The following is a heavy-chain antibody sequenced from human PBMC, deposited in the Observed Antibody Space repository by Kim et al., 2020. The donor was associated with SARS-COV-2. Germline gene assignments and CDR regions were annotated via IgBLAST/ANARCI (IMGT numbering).Heavy chain of an antibody. D-gene: IGHD3-22*01. Sequence: GGSLRLSCAASGFTFSSYGMHWVRQAPGKGLEWVAVISYDGSNKYYVDSVKGRFTISRDNSKNTLYLQMNSLRAEDTAVYYCASRVHNYYDSSGYYGFGYWYFDLWGRGTLVTVSS. V-gene: IGHV3-33*05. CDR2: ISYDGSNK. J-gene: IGHJ2*01. CDR1: GFTFSSYG. CDR3: ASRVHNYYDSSGYYGFGYWYFDL.